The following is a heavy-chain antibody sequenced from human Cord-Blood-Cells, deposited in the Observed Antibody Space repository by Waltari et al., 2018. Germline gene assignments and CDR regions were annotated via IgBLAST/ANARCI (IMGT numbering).Heavy chain of an antibody. D-gene: IGHD1-26*01. CDR3: ARVAGHSGSYGAFDI. CDR1: GFTFGRSW. J-gene: IGHJ3*02. Sequence: EVQLVESGGGSVQPGGSLRLSCAASGFTFGRSWMSWVRPAPGKGLEWVANIKQDGSEKYYVDSVKGRFTISRDNAKNSLYLQMNSLRAEDTAVYYCARVAGHSGSYGAFDIWGQGTMVTVSS. V-gene: IGHV3-7*01. CDR2: IKQDGSEK.